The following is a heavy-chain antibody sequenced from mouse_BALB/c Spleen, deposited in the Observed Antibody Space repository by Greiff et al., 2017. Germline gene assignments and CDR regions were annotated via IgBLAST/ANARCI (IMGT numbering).Heavy chain of an antibody. CDR1: GFSLTSYG. V-gene: IGHV2-9*02. J-gene: IGHJ2*01. CDR2: IWAGGST. Sequence: VQRVESGPGLVAPSQSLSITCTVSGFSLTSYGVHWVRQPPGKGLEWLGVIWAGGSTNYNSALMSRLSISKDNSKSQVFLKMNSLQTDDTAMYYCAREGPYYYGSSYFDYWGQGTTLTVSS. CDR3: AREGPYYYGSSYFDY. D-gene: IGHD1-1*01.